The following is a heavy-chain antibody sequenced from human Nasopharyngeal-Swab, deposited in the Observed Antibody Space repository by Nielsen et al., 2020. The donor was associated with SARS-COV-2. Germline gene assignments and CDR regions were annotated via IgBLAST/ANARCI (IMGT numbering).Heavy chain of an antibody. Sequence: SVKVSCKASGGTFSSYAISWVRQAPGQGLEWMGGIIPIFGTENYAQKFQGRVTITAAESTSTAYMELRSLRSEDTAVYYCASRGGRWLQPVGYGMDVWGQGTTVTVSS. J-gene: IGHJ6*02. V-gene: IGHV1-69*01. D-gene: IGHD5-24*01. CDR1: GGTFSSYA. CDR3: ASRGGRWLQPVGYGMDV. CDR2: IIPIFGTE.